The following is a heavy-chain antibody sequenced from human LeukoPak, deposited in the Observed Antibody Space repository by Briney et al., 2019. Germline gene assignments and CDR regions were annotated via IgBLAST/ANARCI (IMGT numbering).Heavy chain of an antibody. CDR2: IYHSGST. Sequence: SETLSLTCTVSGGSISSSSYYWGWIRQPPGKGLEWIGEIYHSGSTNYNPSLKSRVTISVDKSKNQFSLKLSSVTAADTAVYYCARDTAPLQNFDYWGQGTLVTVSS. CDR3: ARDTAPLQNFDY. CDR1: GGSISSSSYY. V-gene: IGHV4-39*07. J-gene: IGHJ4*02.